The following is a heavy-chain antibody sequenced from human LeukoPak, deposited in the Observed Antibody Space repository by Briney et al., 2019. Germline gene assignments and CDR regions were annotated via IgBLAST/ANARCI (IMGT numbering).Heavy chain of an antibody. CDR3: AKDVRYFDWSPY. V-gene: IGHV3-23*01. D-gene: IGHD3-9*01. J-gene: IGHJ4*02. CDR1: GFTLSSYA. Sequence: PGGSLRLSCAASGFTLSSYAMSWVRQAPGKGLEWVSAISGSGGSTYYADSVKGRFTISRDNSKNTLYLQMNSLRAEDTAVYYCAKDVRYFDWSPYWGQGTLVTVSS. CDR2: ISGSGGST.